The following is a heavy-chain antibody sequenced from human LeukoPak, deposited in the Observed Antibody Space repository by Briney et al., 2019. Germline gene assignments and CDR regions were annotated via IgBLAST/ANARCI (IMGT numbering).Heavy chain of an antibody. J-gene: IGHJ4*02. CDR2: ISGSGGRGSGGTT. V-gene: IGHV3-23*01. Sequence: GGSLRLSCAASGFTFSSYAMSWVRQAPGKGLEWVSGISGSGGRGSGGTTYYADSVKGRFTISRDNAKKSLYLQMNSLRAEDTAVYYCARDQAEWQLVRGLEYWGQGTLVTVSS. CDR3: ARDQAEWQLVRGLEY. CDR1: GFTFSSYA. D-gene: IGHD3-3*01.